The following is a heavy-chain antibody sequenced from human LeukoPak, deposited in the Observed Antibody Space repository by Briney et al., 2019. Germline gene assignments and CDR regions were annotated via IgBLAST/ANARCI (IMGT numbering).Heavy chain of an antibody. J-gene: IGHJ6*02. V-gene: IGHV3-23*01. CDR3: AKFFSVYSYGSANYYYGMDV. Sequence: SGGSLRLSCAASGFTFSSYAMSWVRQAPGKGLEWVSAISGSGGSTYYADSVKGRFTISRDNSKNTLYLQMNSLRAEDTAVYYCAKFFSVYSYGSANYYYGMDVWGQGTTVTVSS. D-gene: IGHD5-18*01. CDR2: ISGSGGST. CDR1: GFTFSSYA.